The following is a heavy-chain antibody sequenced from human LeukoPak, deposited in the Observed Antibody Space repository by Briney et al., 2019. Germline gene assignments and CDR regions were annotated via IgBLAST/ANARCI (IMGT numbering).Heavy chain of an antibody. CDR1: GGSISSGGYY. D-gene: IGHD4-17*01. Sequence: SETLSLTCTVSGGSISSGGYYWSWIRQHPGKGLEWIGYTYYSGSTYYNPSLKSRVTISVDTSKNQFSLKLSSVTAADTAVYYCARWVGAGYYYMDVWGKGTTVTVSS. J-gene: IGHJ6*03. CDR2: TYYSGST. CDR3: ARWVGAGYYYMDV. V-gene: IGHV4-31*03.